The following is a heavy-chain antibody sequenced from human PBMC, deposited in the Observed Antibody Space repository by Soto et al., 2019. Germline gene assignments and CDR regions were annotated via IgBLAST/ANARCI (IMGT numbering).Heavy chain of an antibody. CDR1: GGSISSGGYY. J-gene: IGHJ5*02. D-gene: IGHD6-19*01. V-gene: IGHV4-31*03. CDR2: IYYSGST. CDR3: ARDCLAVAGDERWFDP. Sequence: NPSETLSLTCTVSGGSISSGGYYWSWIRQHPGKGLEWIGYIYYSGSTYYNPSLKSRVTISVDTSKNQFSLKLSSVTAADTAVYYCARDCLAVAGDERWFDPWGQGTLVTVSS.